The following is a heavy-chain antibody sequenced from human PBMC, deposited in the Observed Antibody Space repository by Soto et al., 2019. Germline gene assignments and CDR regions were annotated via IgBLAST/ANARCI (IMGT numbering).Heavy chain of an antibody. J-gene: IGHJ6*02. Sequence: ASVKVSCKASGYTFTSYYMHGVRQAPGQGLEWMVIINPSGGSTSYAQKFQGRVTMTRDTSTSTVYMELSSLRSEDTAVYYCARAYSNRYYYYGMDVWGQGTTVTVSS. CDR3: ARAYSNRYYYYGMDV. V-gene: IGHV1-46*01. CDR2: INPSGGST. CDR1: GYTFTSYY. D-gene: IGHD4-4*01.